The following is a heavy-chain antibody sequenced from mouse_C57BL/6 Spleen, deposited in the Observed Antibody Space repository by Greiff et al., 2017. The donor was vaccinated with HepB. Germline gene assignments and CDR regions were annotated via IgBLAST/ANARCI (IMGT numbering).Heavy chain of an antibody. CDR2: ISDGGSYT. CDR1: GFTFSSYA. Sequence: DVQLVESGGGLVKPGGSLKLSCAASGFTFSSYAMSWVRQTPEKRLEWVATISDGGSYTYYPDNVKGRFTISRDNAKNNLYLQMSHLKSEDTAMYYCARDRTSITTVVSFDYWGQGTTLTVSS. J-gene: IGHJ2*01. CDR3: ARDRTSITTVVSFDY. D-gene: IGHD1-1*01. V-gene: IGHV5-4*01.